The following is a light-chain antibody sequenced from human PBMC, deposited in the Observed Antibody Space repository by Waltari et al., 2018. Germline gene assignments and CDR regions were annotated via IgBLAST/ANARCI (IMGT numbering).Light chain of an antibody. V-gene: IGKV3-11*01. CDR2: DSS. Sequence: EIVLTQSPATLSLSPGERATLSCRASQSVSSYLAWYQQKPGQTPRLLIYDSSNRATGIPARFSGSGSGTDFTLTISSLESEDFAVYYCQQRSNWPPYTFGQGTTLEIK. CDR1: QSVSSY. CDR3: QQRSNWPPYT. J-gene: IGKJ2*01.